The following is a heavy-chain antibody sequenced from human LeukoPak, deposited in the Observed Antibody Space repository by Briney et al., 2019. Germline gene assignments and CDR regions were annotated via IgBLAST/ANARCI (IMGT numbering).Heavy chain of an antibody. Sequence: PSETLSLTCAVSGGSFSSYYWSWIRQPPGKGLEWIGYIYYSGSTNYNPSLKSRVTISADTSKTQFSLKLSSVTAADTAVYYCARGPPVSSLYYYYAMDVWGQGTTVTVSS. CDR2: IYYSGST. J-gene: IGHJ6*02. CDR1: GGSFSSYY. V-gene: IGHV4-59*08. CDR3: ARGPPVSSLYYYYAMDV.